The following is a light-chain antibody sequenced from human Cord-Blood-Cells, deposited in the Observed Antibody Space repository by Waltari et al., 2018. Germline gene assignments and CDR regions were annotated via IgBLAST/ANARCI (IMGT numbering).Light chain of an antibody. V-gene: IGKV3-15*01. CDR2: GAS. J-gene: IGKJ2*01. CDR1: QSVSSN. Sequence: EIVMTQSPATLTVSPGEQAMLSCRASQSVSSNLAWYQQKPGQAPRLLIYGASTRATGIPARFSGSGSGTEFTLTISSLQSEDFAVYYCQQYNNWPRTFGQGTKLEIK. CDR3: QQYNNWPRT.